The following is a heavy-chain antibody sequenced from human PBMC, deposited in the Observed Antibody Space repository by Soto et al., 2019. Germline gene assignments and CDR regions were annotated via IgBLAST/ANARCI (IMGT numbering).Heavy chain of an antibody. Sequence: GGSLRLSCAASGFTFSSYSMTWVRQAPGKGLECVSHISGSGSAIYYADSVKGRFTISRDNVKNSLYLQMNSLGAEDTAVYYCARGIPADYWGQGTLVTVSS. CDR1: GFTFSSYS. V-gene: IGHV3-48*01. D-gene: IGHD2-21*01. CDR3: ARGIPADY. J-gene: IGHJ4*02. CDR2: ISGSGSAI.